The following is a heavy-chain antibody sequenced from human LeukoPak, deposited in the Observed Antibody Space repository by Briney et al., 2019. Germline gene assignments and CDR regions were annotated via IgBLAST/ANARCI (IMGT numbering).Heavy chain of an antibody. CDR3: ARQGGYCSGGSCYSVIHYFDY. V-gene: IGHV4-39*01. J-gene: IGHJ4*02. D-gene: IGHD2-15*01. Sequence: NPSETLSLTCTVSGGSISSSSYYWGWIRQPPGKGLEWIGSIYYSGSTYYNPSLKSRVTISVDTSKNQFSLKLSSVTAADTAVYYCARQGGYCSGGSCYSVIHYFDYWGQGTLVTVSS. CDR1: GGSISSSSYY. CDR2: IYYSGST.